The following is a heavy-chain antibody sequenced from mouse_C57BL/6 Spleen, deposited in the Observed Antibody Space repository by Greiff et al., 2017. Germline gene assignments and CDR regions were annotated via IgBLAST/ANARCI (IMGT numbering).Heavy chain of an antibody. D-gene: IGHD2-2*01. Sequence: VQLQPSGAELSKPGASVKLSCKASGYTFTSYGISWVKQRTGQGLEWIGEINPRSGNTYDNEKFKGKATLTVDKSSRTAFMELRSLAYEDSAVYFWASVMVTTDYWGQGTTLTVSS. CDR1: GYTFTSYG. V-gene: IGHV1-81*01. J-gene: IGHJ2*01. CDR2: INPRSGNT. CDR3: ASVMVTTDY.